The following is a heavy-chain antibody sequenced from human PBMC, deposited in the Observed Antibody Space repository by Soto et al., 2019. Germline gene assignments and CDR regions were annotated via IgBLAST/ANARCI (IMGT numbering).Heavy chain of an antibody. CDR3: ARDKRGERLDYFDY. CDR1: GYTFTSYG. D-gene: IGHD1-26*01. CDR2: ISGYNGKT. V-gene: IGHV1-18*01. J-gene: IGHJ4*02. Sequence: ASVKVSCKASGYTFTSYGISWVRQAPGQGLEWMGRISGYNGKTNYAQRVQDRVTMTTDTSTSTVYMELSSLRSEDTAVYYCARDKRGERLDYFDYWGQGTLVTVSS.